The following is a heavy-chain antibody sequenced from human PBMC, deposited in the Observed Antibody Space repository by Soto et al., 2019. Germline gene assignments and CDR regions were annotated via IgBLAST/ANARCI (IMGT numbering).Heavy chain of an antibody. D-gene: IGHD4-4*01. J-gene: IGHJ5*02. CDR3: AREGKAYSNRRNWFDP. Sequence: EVQLVESGGGLVKPGGSLRLSCAAFGFTFSSYSMNWVRQAPGKGLEWVSSISSSSSYIYYADSVKGRFTISRDNAKNSLYLQMNSLRAEDTAVYYCAREGKAYSNRRNWFDPWGQGTLVTVSS. V-gene: IGHV3-21*01. CDR2: ISSSSSYI. CDR1: GFTFSSYS.